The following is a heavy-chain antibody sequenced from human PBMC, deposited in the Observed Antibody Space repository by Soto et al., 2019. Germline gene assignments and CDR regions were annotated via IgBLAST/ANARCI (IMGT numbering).Heavy chain of an antibody. D-gene: IGHD1-26*01. V-gene: IGHV4-4*02. Sequence: QVQLQESGPGLVKPSGTLSLTCAVSGGSISSSNWWSWVRQPPGKGLEWIGEIYHSGSTNYNPSLKSRVTISVDKSKNQFSLKLSSVTAADTAVYYCATSRGRGKPYYYYYGMDVWGQGTTVTVSS. CDR3: ATSRGRGKPYYYYYGMDV. CDR1: GGSISSSNW. J-gene: IGHJ6*02. CDR2: IYHSGST.